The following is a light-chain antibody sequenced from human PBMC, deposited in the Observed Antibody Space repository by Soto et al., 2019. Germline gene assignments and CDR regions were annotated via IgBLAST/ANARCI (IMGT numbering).Light chain of an antibody. CDR2: DAS. Sequence: EIVLTQSPATLSLSPGERATLFCRASQSVSGSLAWYQQKPGQAPRLVIFDASNRATDIPARFSGSGSGTHFTLTISSLEPEDSAVYYCHPRTNWPPTPTFGGGTKVEIK. V-gene: IGKV3-11*01. CDR1: QSVSGS. J-gene: IGKJ4*01. CDR3: HPRTNWPPTPT.